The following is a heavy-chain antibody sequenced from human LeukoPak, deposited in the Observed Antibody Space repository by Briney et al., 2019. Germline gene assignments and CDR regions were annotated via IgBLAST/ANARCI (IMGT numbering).Heavy chain of an antibody. CDR1: GYSISSGYY. J-gene: IGHJ4*02. V-gene: IGHV4-38-2*02. Sequence: SETLSLTCTVSGYSISSGYYWGWIRQPPGKGLEWIGSIYYSGSTYYNPSLKSRVTISVDTSKNQFSLKLSSVTAADTAVYYCARLYSSSWPRGFDYWGQGTLVTVSS. D-gene: IGHD6-13*01. CDR3: ARLYSSSWPRGFDY. CDR2: IYYSGST.